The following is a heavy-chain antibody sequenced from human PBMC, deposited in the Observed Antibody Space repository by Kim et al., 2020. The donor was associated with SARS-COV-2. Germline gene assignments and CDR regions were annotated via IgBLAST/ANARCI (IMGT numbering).Heavy chain of an antibody. J-gene: IGHJ6*02. CDR3: AKIKGEFYPLTGDSCCLDA. D-gene: IGHD3-16*01. Sequence: GGSLRLSCESSGFSFSDYSMHWVRQAPGKGLEWVALIWFDGSKQNYADSVRGRFTVSRDNSRGTLFLEMNTLRDEDTAIYYCAKIKGEFYPLTGDSCCLDAWGPGTTVIVS. V-gene: IGHV3-33*06. CDR2: IWFDGSKQ. CDR1: GFSFSDYS.